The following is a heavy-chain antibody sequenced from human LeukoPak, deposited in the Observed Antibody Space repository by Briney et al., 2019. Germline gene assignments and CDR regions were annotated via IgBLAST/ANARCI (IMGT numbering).Heavy chain of an antibody. J-gene: IGHJ4*02. V-gene: IGHV4-59*08. D-gene: IGHD4-17*01. CDR3: ARLDGDYGGYFDY. CDR2: IYYSGST. CDR1: GYSFNNVYY. Sequence: PSETLSLTCTVSGYSFNNVYYWAWIRQPPGKGLEWIGYIYYSGSTNYNPSLKSRVTISVDTSKNQFSLKLSSVTAADTAVYYCARLDGDYGGYFDYWGQGTLVTVSS.